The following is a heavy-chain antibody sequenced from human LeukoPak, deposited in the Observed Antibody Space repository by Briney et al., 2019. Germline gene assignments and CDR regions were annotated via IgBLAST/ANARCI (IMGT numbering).Heavy chain of an antibody. CDR1: GFSFSVYE. J-gene: IGHJ4*02. V-gene: IGHV3-48*03. CDR3: TTLTAATNFDY. D-gene: IGHD6-25*01. Sequence: GGSLRLSCAASGFSFSVYEMHWVRQAPGKGLEWISDISSSGTTTYYADSVKGRFTISRDNAENSLYLQMNSLRAEDTAVYYCTTLTAATNFDYWGQGTLVTVSS. CDR2: ISSSGTTT.